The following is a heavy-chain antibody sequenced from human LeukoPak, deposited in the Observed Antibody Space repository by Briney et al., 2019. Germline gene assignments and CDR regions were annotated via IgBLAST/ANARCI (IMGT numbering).Heavy chain of an antibody. CDR2: ISAYNGNT. V-gene: IGHV1-18*01. CDR1: GYTFTSYG. D-gene: IGHD3-3*01. CDR3: ARVGSLGYDFWSGYQHFDY. J-gene: IGHJ4*02. Sequence: SVKVSCKASGYTFTSYGISWVRQAPGQGLEWMGWISAYNGNTNYAQKLQGRVTMTTDTSTSTAYMELRSLRSDDTAVYYCARVGSLGYDFWSGYQHFDYWGQGTLVTVSS.